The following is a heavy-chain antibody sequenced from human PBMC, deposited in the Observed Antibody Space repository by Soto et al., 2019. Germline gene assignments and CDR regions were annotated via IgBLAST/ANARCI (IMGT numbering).Heavy chain of an antibody. V-gene: IGHV1-18*01. D-gene: IGHD1-1*01. Sequence: QVHLVQSGAEVRKPGASVKVSCKGSGYTFTTYGITWVRQAPGQGLEWMGWISAHKDNTNYAQKVQGRVTVTRDTSTSTAYMELRNLRSDDTAVYYCERGRYGDYWGQGALVTVSS. CDR1: GYTFTTYG. CDR3: ERGRYGDY. CDR2: ISAHKDNT. J-gene: IGHJ4*02.